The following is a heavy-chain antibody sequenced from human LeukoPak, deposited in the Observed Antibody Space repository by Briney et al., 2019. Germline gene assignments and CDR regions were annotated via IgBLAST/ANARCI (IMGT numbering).Heavy chain of an antibody. CDR3: ARDGMITFGGVITNWFDP. V-gene: IGHV1-18*01. CDR2: ISAYNGNT. J-gene: IGHJ5*02. Sequence: ASVKVSCKASGYTFTSYGISWVRQAPGQGLEWMGWISAYNGNTNYAQKLQGRVTMTTDTSTSIAYMELRSLRSDDTAVYYCARDGMITFGGVITNWFDPWGQGTLVTVSS. D-gene: IGHD3-16*01. CDR1: GYTFTSYG.